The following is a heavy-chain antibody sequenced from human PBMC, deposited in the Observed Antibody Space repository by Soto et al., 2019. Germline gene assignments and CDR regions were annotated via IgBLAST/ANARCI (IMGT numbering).Heavy chain of an antibody. CDR1: GYTFTSYY. D-gene: IGHD2-15*01. V-gene: IGHV1-46*01. J-gene: IGHJ3*02. Sequence: QVQLVQSGAEVKKPGASVKVSCKASGYTFTSYYMHWVRQAPGQGLEWMGIINPSGGSTSYAQKFQGRVTMTRVTSTSTVYMELSSLRSEDTAVYYCARGGGIPSLPDAFDIWGQGTMVTVSS. CDR3: ARGGGIPSLPDAFDI. CDR2: INPSGGST.